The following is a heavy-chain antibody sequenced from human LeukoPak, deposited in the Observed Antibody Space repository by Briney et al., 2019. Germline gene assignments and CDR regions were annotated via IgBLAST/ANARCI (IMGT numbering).Heavy chain of an antibody. D-gene: IGHD3-3*01. CDR3: ATYTNLSDFWSGQLDY. J-gene: IGHJ4*02. Sequence: SVKVSCKASGGTFSSYAISWVRQAPGQGLEWMGRIIPIFGTANYEHKFQGRVSITPDESTKTAYMELSSMTSEDTAVYYCATYTNLSDFWSGQLDYWGQGTLVTASS. CDR2: IIPIFGTA. V-gene: IGHV1-69*15. CDR1: GGTFSSYA.